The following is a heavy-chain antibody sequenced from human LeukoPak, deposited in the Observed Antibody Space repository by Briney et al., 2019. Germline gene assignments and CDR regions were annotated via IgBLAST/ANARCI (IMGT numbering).Heavy chain of an antibody. Sequence: PCETLSVTRTVSGDSVSSGYYYWSCIRQPPGKGLEWIGNIYYTGSTNYNPSLMRRVTEAAHTSKNQFSLKLNAVTAADMAVYYCARNYYDSSGYYLFDAFDIWGQ. V-gene: IGHV4-61*01. D-gene: IGHD3-22*01. J-gene: IGHJ3*02. CDR1: GDSVSSGYYY. CDR3: ARNYYDSSGYYLFDAFDI. CDR2: IYYTGST.